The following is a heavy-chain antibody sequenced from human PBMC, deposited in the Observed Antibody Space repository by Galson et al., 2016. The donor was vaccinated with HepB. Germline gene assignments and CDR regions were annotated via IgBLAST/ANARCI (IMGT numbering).Heavy chain of an antibody. J-gene: IGHJ6*02. D-gene: IGHD5-12*01. CDR2: ISGNGYST. Sequence: SLRLSCAASGFTFSSYAMSWIRQAPGKGLEWVSAISGNGYSTYYADSVKGRFAISRDNFKNTLYLQMNSLRAEDTAGYYCAKPEKWLRLGDSMDAWGQGTTVTVSS. V-gene: IGHV3-23*01. CDR1: GFTFSSYA. CDR3: AKPEKWLRLGDSMDA.